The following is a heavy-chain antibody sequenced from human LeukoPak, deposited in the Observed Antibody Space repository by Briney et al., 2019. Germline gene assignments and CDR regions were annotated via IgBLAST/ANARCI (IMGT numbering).Heavy chain of an antibody. D-gene: IGHD2-15*01. CDR3: ARELPFDY. Sequence: PGGSLRLSCAASGFTFSNYWMHWVRQAPGKGLVWISRIKSDGSSTDYADSVKGRFTISRDNAKNTLYLQMNRLRAEDTAVYYCARELPFDYWGQGPLVTVSS. CDR2: IKSDGSST. V-gene: IGHV3-74*01. J-gene: IGHJ4*02. CDR1: GFTFSNYW.